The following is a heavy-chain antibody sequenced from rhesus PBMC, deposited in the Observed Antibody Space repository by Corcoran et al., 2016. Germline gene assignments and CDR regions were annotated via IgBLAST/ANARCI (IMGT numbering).Heavy chain of an antibody. D-gene: IGHD2-21*01. V-gene: IGHV3S25*01. Sequence: EVQLVESGGGLVQPGGYLRLSCAASGFTFSSYGMYWVRQAPGKGLEWISTINSGGGSTYYADSVKGRFTISRDNSKNTLSLQMNSLRAEDTAVYYCAKRHCTGSDCYALDSWGQGVVVTVSS. CDR1: GFTFSSYG. CDR3: AKRHCTGSDCYALDS. J-gene: IGHJ6*01. CDR2: INSGGGST.